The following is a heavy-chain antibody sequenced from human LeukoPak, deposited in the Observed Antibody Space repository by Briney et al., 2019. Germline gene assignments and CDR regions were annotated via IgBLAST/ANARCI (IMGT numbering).Heavy chain of an antibody. D-gene: IGHD6-13*01. CDR3: ARGDRYSSSWYSYYYYYYMDV. Sequence: ASVKVSCKASGYTFTSYGISWVRQAPGQGLEWMGWISAYNGNTNYAQKLQGRVTMTTDTSTSTAYMELRSLRSDDTAVYYCARGDRYSSSWYSYYYYYYMDVWGKGTTVTISS. CDR1: GYTFTSYG. J-gene: IGHJ6*03. CDR2: ISAYNGNT. V-gene: IGHV1-18*01.